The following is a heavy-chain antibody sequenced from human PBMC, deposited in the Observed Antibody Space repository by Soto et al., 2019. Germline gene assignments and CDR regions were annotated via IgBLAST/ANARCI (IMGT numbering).Heavy chain of an antibody. CDR3: ARQYGMDV. CDR2: ITSDGRST. V-gene: IGHV3-74*01. Sequence: EVQLVESGGGLVQPGGSLRLSCVGSGFTFSSDWMHWLRQAPGKGLVWVSRITSDGRSTTYADSVKGRFTISRDNAKNTLYLQMNSLRAEDTAVYYGARQYGMDVWGQGTTVTVSS. CDR1: GFTFSSDW. J-gene: IGHJ6*02.